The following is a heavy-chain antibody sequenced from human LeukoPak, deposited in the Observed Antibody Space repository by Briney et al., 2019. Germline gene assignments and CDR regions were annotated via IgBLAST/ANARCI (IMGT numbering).Heavy chain of an antibody. D-gene: IGHD4-17*01. CDR2: INPSGGST. J-gene: IGHJ6*03. CDR3: ARGRTTVTTWDYYYMDV. V-gene: IGHV1-46*01. CDR1: GYTFTSYY. Sequence: GESLKISCKGSGYTFTSYYMHWVRQAPGQGLEWMGIINPSGGSTSYAQKFQGRVTMTRDMSTSTVYMELSSLRSEDTAVYYCARGRTTVTTWDYYYMDVWGKGTTVTVSS.